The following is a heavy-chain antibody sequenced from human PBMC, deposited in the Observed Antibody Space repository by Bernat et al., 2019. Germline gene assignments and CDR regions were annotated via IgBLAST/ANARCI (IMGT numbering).Heavy chain of an antibody. V-gene: IGHV1-8*01. J-gene: IGHJ6*03. CDR2: MNPNSGNT. CDR3: ARGYDFWSGYAPGVYYYYYMDV. Sequence: YTFTSYDINWVRQATGQGLEWMGWMNPNSGNTGYAQKFQGRVTMTRNTSISTAYMELSSLRSEDTAVYYCARGYDFWSGYAPGVYYYYYMDVWGKG. D-gene: IGHD3-3*01. CDR1: YTFTSYD.